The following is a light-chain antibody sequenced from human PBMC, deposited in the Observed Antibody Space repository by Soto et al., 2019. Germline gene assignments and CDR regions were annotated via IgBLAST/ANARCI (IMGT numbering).Light chain of an antibody. J-gene: IGLJ3*02. Sequence: QAVVTQPPSVSAAPGQKVTISCFGSSSNIGDNFVSWHQQFPGTAPKLLIYANHSRPSGIPDRFSASKSGTSATLAITGLQTGDEADYYCATWDTSLSAVVFGGGTKLTVL. CDR2: ANH. CDR3: ATWDTSLSAVV. V-gene: IGLV1-51*01. CDR1: SSNIGDNF.